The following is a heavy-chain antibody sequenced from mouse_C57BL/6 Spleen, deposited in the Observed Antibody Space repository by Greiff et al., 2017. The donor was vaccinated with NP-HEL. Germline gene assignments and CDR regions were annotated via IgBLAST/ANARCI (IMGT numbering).Heavy chain of an antibody. J-gene: IGHJ3*01. D-gene: IGHD2-4*01. Sequence: DVKLVESGGDLVKPGGSLKLSCAASGFTFSSYGMSWVRQTPDKRLEWVATISSGGSYTYYPDSVKGRFTISRDNAKNTLYLQMSSLKSEDTAMYYCASPYYDYDGAWFAYWGQGTLVTVSA. V-gene: IGHV5-6*02. CDR3: ASPYYDYDGAWFAY. CDR1: GFTFSSYG. CDR2: ISSGGSYT.